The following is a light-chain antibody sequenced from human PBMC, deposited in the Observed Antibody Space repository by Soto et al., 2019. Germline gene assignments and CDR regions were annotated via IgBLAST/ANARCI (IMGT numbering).Light chain of an antibody. V-gene: IGLV4-69*01. CDR2: VNTDGSH. J-gene: IGLJ2*01. CDR1: SGHSSYA. Sequence: QPVLTQSPSASASLGDSVKLTCTLSSGHSSYAIAWHQQQPEKGPRYLMIVNTDGSHSRGDGIPDRFSGARSGADRYLTISSLQSEDEADYYCQTWGTGIQVFGGGTKVTVL. CDR3: QTWGTGIQV.